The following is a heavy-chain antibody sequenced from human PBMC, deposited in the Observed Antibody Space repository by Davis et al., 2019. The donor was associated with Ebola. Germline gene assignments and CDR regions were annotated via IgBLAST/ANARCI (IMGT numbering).Heavy chain of an antibody. Sequence: PGGSLRLSCAASGFTVSSNYMSWVRQAPGKGLEWVSVIYSGGSTYYADSVKGRFTISRHNSKNTLYLQMNSLRAEDTAVYYCAKDNYDSSGYYYAGIDYWGQGTLVTVSS. CDR3: AKDNYDSSGYYYAGIDY. CDR1: GFTVSSNY. J-gene: IGHJ4*02. CDR2: IYSGGST. V-gene: IGHV3-53*04. D-gene: IGHD3-22*01.